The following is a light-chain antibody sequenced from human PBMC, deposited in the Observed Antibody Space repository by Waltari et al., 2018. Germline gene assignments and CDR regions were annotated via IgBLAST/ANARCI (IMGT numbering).Light chain of an antibody. Sequence: SYELTQPPSVSVSPGQTASITCSGDKLGDRYACWYQQKPGQSPVLVIYEDMKRPSGIPERFSGSNDGNTATLTISGTQAMDGADYYCQAWDSSTTVVFGGGTKLTVL. CDR1: KLGDRY. V-gene: IGLV3-1*01. J-gene: IGLJ2*01. CDR3: QAWDSSTTVV. CDR2: EDM.